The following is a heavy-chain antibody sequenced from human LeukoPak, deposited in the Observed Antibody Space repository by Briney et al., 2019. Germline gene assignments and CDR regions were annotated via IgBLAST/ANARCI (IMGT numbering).Heavy chain of an antibody. V-gene: IGHV3-53*01. CDR1: GFTVSSNY. J-gene: IGHJ4*02. CDR3: ARGYGSSWPFDY. Sequence: GGSLRLSCAASGFTVSSNYMSWVRQAPGKGLEWVSVIYSGGSTYYTDSVKGRFTISRDNSKNTLYLQMNSLRAEDTAVYYCARGYGSSWPFDYWGQGTLVTVSS. D-gene: IGHD6-13*01. CDR2: IYSGGST.